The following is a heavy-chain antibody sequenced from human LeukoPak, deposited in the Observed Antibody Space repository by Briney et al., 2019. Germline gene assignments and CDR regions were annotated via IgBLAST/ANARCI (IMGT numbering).Heavy chain of an antibody. CDR1: GFSLSTYE. CDR2: FRSSRGTI. Sequence: GGSLRLSCAASGFSLSTYEMNWARQAPGKGLEWVSYFRSSRGTIYYADSVRGRFTVSGDSAKNSLYLQMNSLRADDTAVYYCARGTLLNAFDIWGQGTMVTVSS. CDR3: ARGTLLNAFDI. V-gene: IGHV3-48*03. D-gene: IGHD1-26*01. J-gene: IGHJ3*02.